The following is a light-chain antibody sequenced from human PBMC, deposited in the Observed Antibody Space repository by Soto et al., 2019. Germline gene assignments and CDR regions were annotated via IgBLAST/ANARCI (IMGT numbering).Light chain of an antibody. CDR3: QQYHSYWT. Sequence: DIQMPPSPSTLSASVVDRVTITCRASQSISRWLAWYQQKPGKAPKLLIYDASSLESGVPQRFSGSGSGTEFTLTISSLQTDDFSTDYCQQYHSYWTFGQGTKGDIK. CDR1: QSISRW. J-gene: IGKJ1*01. V-gene: IGKV1-5*01. CDR2: DAS.